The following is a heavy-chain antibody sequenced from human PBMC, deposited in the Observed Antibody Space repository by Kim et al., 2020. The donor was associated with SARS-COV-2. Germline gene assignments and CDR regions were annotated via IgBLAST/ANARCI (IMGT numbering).Heavy chain of an antibody. D-gene: IGHD2-2*01. V-gene: IGHV1-3*01. CDR1: GYTFTSYA. CDR2: INAGNGNT. J-gene: IGHJ4*02. CDR3: SRGIIYCSSTSCSPFDY. Sequence: ASVKVSCKASGYTFTSYAMHLVRQAPGQRLEWMGWINAGNGNTKYSQKFQGRVTITRDTSASTAYMELSSLRSEDTAVYYCSRGIIYCSSTSCSPFDYRGQGTLVTVSS.